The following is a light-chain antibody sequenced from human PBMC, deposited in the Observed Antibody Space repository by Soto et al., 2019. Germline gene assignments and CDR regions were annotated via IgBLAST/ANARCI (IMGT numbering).Light chain of an antibody. V-gene: IGLV2-14*01. CDR2: EVT. CDR3: SSYSSSGTLFV. J-gene: IGLJ1*01. Sequence: QSVLTQPASVSGYPGQSITVSCTGTSSDVGGHNYVSWFQQHPGQAPKLLIYEVTTRPSGVSTRFSGSKSGNTASLTISGLQAEDGADYHCSSYSSSGTLFVFGTGTKVTVL. CDR1: SSDVGGHNY.